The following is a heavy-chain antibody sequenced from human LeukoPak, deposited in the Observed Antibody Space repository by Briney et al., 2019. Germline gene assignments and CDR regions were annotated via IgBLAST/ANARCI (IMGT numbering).Heavy chain of an antibody. CDR1: NGSISSYY. J-gene: IGHJ4*02. V-gene: IGHV4-59*08. Sequence: PSETLSLTCTVSNGSISSYYWSWIRQPPGKGLEWIGHIYYSGSTNYNPSLKSRVTISLDTSKNQFSLNLSSVTAADTAVYYCARQGDSGRSYDYWGQGTLVTVSS. CDR3: ARQGDSGRSYDY. CDR2: IYYSGST. D-gene: IGHD3-22*01.